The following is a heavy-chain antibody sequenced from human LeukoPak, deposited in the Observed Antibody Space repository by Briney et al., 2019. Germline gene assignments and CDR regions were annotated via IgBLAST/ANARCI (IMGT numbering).Heavy chain of an antibody. CDR2: IMQDGSEK. CDR3: AKYTNNHDSGGYYYFDY. J-gene: IGHJ4*02. D-gene: IGHD3-22*01. Sequence: TGGSLRLSCAASRFSLSSYWMSWVRQAPGKGLEWVANIMQDGSEKYYVDSVKGRFTISRDNAKNSMYLQMNSLGADDTAVYYCAKYTNNHDSGGYYYFDYWGQGTLVTVAS. CDR1: RFSLSSYW. V-gene: IGHV3-7*01.